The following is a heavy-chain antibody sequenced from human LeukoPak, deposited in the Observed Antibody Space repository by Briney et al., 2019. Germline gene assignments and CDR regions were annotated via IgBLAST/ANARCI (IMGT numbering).Heavy chain of an antibody. V-gene: IGHV4-39*01. Sequence: PSETLSLTCTVSGGSISSSSYYWGWIRQPPEKGLEWIGSIYYSGSTYYNPSLKSRVTISVDTSKNQFSLKLSSVTAADTAVYYCARRDGVYESYYFDYWGQGTLVTVSS. CDR2: IYYSGST. J-gene: IGHJ4*02. CDR3: ARRDGVYESYYFDY. CDR1: GGSISSSSYY. D-gene: IGHD5/OR15-5a*01.